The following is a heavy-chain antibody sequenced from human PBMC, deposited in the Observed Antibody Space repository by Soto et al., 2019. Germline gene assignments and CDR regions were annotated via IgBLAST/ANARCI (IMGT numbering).Heavy chain of an antibody. CDR1: GFTFDDYA. CDR2: ISWNSGSI. V-gene: IGHV3-9*01. CDR3: EKGGGVFGSVYHPPSYNYYSRDV. Sequence: EVQLVESGGGLVQPGRSLRLSCAASGFTFDDYAMHWVRQAPGKGLEWVSGISWNSGSIGYADSVKGRFTISRDNAKNSLYMKMNSLRAEDTAFFYCEKGGGVFGSVYHPPSYNYYSRDVWGKGTTVPLSS. D-gene: IGHD3-3*01. J-gene: IGHJ6*03.